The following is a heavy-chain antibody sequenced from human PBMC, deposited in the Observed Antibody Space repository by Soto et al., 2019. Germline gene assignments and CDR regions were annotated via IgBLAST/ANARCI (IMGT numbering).Heavy chain of an antibody. CDR2: ISGSGGST. V-gene: IGHV3-23*01. Sequence: VQLLESGGGLVQPGGSLSLSCAASGFTFSSYAMSWVRQAPGKGLEWVSAISGSGGSTYYADSVKGRFTISRDNSKNTLYLQMNSLRAEDTAVYYCAKILKVYYGMDVWGQGTTVTVSS. J-gene: IGHJ6*02. CDR3: AKILKVYYGMDV. CDR1: GFTFSSYA.